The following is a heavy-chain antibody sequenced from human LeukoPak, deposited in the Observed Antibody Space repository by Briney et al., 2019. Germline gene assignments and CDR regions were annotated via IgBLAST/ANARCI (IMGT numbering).Heavy chain of an antibody. CDR1: GFTFSSYW. CDR3: ARHDPYYDSPHDAFDI. J-gene: IGHJ3*02. CDR2: INHSGST. Sequence: GSLRLSCAASGFTFSSYWMSWVRQPPGKGLEWIGEINHSGSTNYNPSLKSRVTISVDTSKNQFSLKLSSVTAADTAVYYCARHDPYYDSPHDAFDIWGQGTMVTVSS. D-gene: IGHD3-22*01. V-gene: IGHV4-34*01.